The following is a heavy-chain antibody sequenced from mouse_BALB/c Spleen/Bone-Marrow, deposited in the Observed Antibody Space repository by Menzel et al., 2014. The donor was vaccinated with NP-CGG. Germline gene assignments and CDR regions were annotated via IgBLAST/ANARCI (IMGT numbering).Heavy chain of an antibody. Sequence: LVESGAELVRPGTSVKVSCKASGYAFTNYLIEWVKQRPGQGLEWIGVINPGSGGTNYNEKFKAKATLTADKSSSTAYMQLRSLTSDDSAVYFCARCLAGTSAMDYWGQGTSVTVSS. CDR2: INPGSGGT. V-gene: IGHV1-54*03. CDR1: GYAFTNYL. J-gene: IGHJ4*01. CDR3: ARCLAGTSAMDY. D-gene: IGHD4-1*01.